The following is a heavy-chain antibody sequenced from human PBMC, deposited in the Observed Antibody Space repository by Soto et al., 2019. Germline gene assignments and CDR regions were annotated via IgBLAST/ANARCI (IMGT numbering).Heavy chain of an antibody. J-gene: IGHJ4*02. CDR1: GFTFSSYA. CDR3: ATGGSSWSYFDY. V-gene: IGHV3-23*01. Sequence: EVQLLESGGGLVQPGGSLRLSCAASGFTFSSYAMSWVRQAPGKGLEWVSTISASGGGTYYADSVKGRFTISRDNSKNTLYLQMNSLRAEDTAVYYCATGGSSWSYFDYWGQGTLVTVSS. D-gene: IGHD6-13*01. CDR2: ISASGGGT.